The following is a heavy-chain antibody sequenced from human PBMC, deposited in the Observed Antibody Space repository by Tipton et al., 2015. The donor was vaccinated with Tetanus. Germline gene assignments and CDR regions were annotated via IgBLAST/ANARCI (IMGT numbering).Heavy chain of an antibody. D-gene: IGHD1-26*01. CDR3: ARDIRHVGATLYFDY. CDR1: GFSFSDYQ. J-gene: IGHJ4*02. CDR2: ISSGGGTI. Sequence: SLRLSCAASGFSFSDYQMTWIRQAPGKGLQCISYISSGGGTIFYADSAKGRFTISRDDAENSLYLQMNSLRAEDTAVYYCARDIRHVGATLYFDYWGQGTLVTVSS. V-gene: IGHV3-11*01.